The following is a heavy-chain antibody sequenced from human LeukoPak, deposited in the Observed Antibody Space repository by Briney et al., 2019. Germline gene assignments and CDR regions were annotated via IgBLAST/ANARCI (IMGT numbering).Heavy chain of an antibody. J-gene: IGHJ4*02. Sequence: SETLSLTCTVSGGSISSGDYYWSWLRQPPGKGLEWIGYIYYSGSTYYNPSLKSRVTISVDTSKNQFSLKLSSVTAADTAVYYCARATAMAIYYFDYWGQGTLVTVSS. V-gene: IGHV4-30-4*01. CDR1: GGSISSGDYY. CDR3: ARATAMAIYYFDY. D-gene: IGHD5-18*01. CDR2: IYYSGST.